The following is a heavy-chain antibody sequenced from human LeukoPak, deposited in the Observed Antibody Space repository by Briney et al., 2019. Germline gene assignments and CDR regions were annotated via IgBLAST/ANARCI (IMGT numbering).Heavy chain of an antibody. V-gene: IGHV3-30*02. CDR3: AKDEGSWYAVGY. D-gene: IGHD6-13*01. CDR2: IRYDGSNK. CDR1: GFTFSSYG. J-gene: IGHJ4*02. Sequence: GGSLRLSCAASGFTFSSYGMHWVRQAPGKGLEWVAFIRYDGSNKYYADSVKGRFTISRDNSKNTLYLQMNSLRAEDTAVYYCAKDEGSWYAVGYWGQGTLVTVSS.